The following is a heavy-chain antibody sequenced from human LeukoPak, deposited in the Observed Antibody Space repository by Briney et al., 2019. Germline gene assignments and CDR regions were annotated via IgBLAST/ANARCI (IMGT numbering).Heavy chain of an antibody. D-gene: IGHD2-15*01. Sequence: SQTLSLTCAVYGGSFSGYYWNWIRQPPLKGLEWIGEINHSGNTNYNPSLKSRVTISVDTSKNQFSLKLSSVTAADTAVYYCVRRRRILPFDPWGQGTLVTVSS. CDR1: GGSFSGYY. CDR2: INHSGNT. J-gene: IGHJ5*02. V-gene: IGHV4-34*01. CDR3: VRRRRILPFDP.